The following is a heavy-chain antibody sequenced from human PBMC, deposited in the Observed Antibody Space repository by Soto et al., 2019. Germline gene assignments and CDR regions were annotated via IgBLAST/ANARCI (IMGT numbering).Heavy chain of an antibody. Sequence: VASVKVSCKASGYTFTGYYMHWVRQAPGQGLEWMGWINPNSGGTNYAQKFQGWVTMTRDTSISTAYMELSRLRSDDTAVYYCARSYSPVIVVVPAAIAGDYYYGMDVWGQGTTVTVSS. J-gene: IGHJ6*02. CDR1: GYTFTGYY. D-gene: IGHD2-2*01. V-gene: IGHV1-2*04. CDR2: INPNSGGT. CDR3: ARSYSPVIVVVPAAIAGDYYYGMDV.